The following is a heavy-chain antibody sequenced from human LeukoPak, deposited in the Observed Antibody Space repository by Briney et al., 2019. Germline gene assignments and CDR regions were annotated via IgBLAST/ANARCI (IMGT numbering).Heavy chain of an antibody. Sequence: GGSLRLSCAASEFTFSSYWMSYVRQAPGKGLHRFANIQQDGSEKYYVDSVKGLFTISRDNAKNSLYLQMNSLRAEDTAVYYCAREMRTDFIAVAGNDYWGQGTLVTVSS. CDR3: AREMRTDFIAVAGNDY. J-gene: IGHJ4*02. D-gene: IGHD6-19*01. CDR2: IQQDGSEK. CDR1: EFTFSSYW. V-gene: IGHV3-7*01.